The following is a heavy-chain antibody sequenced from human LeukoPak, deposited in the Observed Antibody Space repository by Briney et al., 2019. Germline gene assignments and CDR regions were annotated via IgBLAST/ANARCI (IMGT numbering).Heavy chain of an antibody. CDR3: ARDDMSGYYYDSSGFFDI. Sequence: PGGSLRLSCAASGFTFSDYYMSWIRQAPGKGLEWVSYISSSGSTIYYADSVKGRFTISRDNAKNSLYLQMNSLRAEDTAVYYCARDDMSGYYYDSSGFFDIWGQGTMVTVSS. CDR2: ISSSGSTI. D-gene: IGHD3-22*01. J-gene: IGHJ3*02. CDR1: GFTFSDYY. V-gene: IGHV3-11*04.